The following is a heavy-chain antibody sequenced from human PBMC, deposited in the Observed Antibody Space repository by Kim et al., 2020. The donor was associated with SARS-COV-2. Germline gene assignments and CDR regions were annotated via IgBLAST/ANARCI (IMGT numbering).Heavy chain of an antibody. CDR3: ARDLRRWELRSGY. J-gene: IGHJ4*02. CDR2: ISSSSSTI. D-gene: IGHD1-26*01. Sequence: GGSLRLSCAASGFTFSSYSMNWVRQAPGKGLEWVSYISSSSSTIYYADSVKGRFTISRDNAKNSLYLQMNSLRAEDTAVYYCARDLRRWELRSGYWGQGTLVTVSS. CDR1: GFTFSSYS. V-gene: IGHV3-48*04.